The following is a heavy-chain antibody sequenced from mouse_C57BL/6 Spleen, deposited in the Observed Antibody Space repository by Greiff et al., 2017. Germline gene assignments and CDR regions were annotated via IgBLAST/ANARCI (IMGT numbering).Heavy chain of an antibody. CDR3: ARALYYSNHFDY. V-gene: IGHV1-80*01. Sequence: QVQLQQSGAELVKPGASVKISCKASGYAFSSYWMNWVKQRPGKGLEWIGQIYPGDGDTNYNGKFKGKATLTADKSSSTAYMQLSSLTSEDSAVYVCARALYYSNHFDYWGQGTTLTVSS. CDR2: IYPGDGDT. J-gene: IGHJ2*01. CDR1: GYAFSSYW. D-gene: IGHD2-5*01.